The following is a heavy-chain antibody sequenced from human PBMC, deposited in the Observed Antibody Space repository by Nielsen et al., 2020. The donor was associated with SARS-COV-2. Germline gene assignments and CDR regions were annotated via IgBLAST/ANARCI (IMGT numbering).Heavy chain of an antibody. CDR1: GYTFTSYY. V-gene: IGHV1-46*01. CDR2: INPSGGST. CDR3: AREGGTYYYILTGYYPSLRGYFDY. Sequence: ASVKVSCKASGYTFTSYYMHWVRQAPGQGLEWMGIINPSGGSTSYAQKFQGRVTMTRDTSTSTVYMELSSLRSEDTAVYYCAREGGTYYYILTGYYPSLRGYFDYWGQGTLVTVSS. D-gene: IGHD3-9*01. J-gene: IGHJ4*02.